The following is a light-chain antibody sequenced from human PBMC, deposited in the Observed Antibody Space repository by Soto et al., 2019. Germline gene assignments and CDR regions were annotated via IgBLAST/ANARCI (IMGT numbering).Light chain of an antibody. J-gene: IGKJ1*01. CDR2: AAS. CDR3: LQDYNYPWT. CDR1: QGSRID. V-gene: IGKV1-6*01. Sequence: AIQMTQSPSSLSASVGDRITITCRASQGSRIDLGWYQQKPGKAPKLLIYAASSLQSGVPSRFSGSGSGTDFTLTISSLQPEDFATYYCLQDYNYPWTFGQGTKVEI.